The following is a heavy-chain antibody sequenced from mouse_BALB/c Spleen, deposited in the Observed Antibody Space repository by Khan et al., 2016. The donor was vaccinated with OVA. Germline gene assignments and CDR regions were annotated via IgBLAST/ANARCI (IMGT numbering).Heavy chain of an antibody. CDR3: ATSYYYGYYFDY. J-gene: IGHJ2*01. V-gene: IGHV5-17*02. CDR2: ISGDSSTI. D-gene: IGHD1-1*01. Sequence: EVQGVESGGGLVQPGGSRKLSCAASGFTFSSYGMHWVRQAPEKGLEWVAYISGDSSTIYYTDTVKGRFTISRDNPKNTLALQMTRLMSEDTAMYYCATSYYYGYYFDYWGPGTTRTVSS. CDR1: GFTFSSYG.